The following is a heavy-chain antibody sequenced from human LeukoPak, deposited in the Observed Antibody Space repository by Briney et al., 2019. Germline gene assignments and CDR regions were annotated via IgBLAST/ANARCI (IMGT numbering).Heavy chain of an antibody. V-gene: IGHV1-18*01. CDR1: GYTFTSYG. CDR3: ATSAGSCAYDFWSGYRPYYYYYYGMDV. J-gene: IGHJ6*02. CDR2: ISAYNGNT. Sequence: ASVKVSCKASGYTFTSYGISWVRQAPGQGLEWMGWISAYNGNTNYAQKLQGRVTMTTDTSTSTAYMELRSLRSDDTAVYYCATSAGSCAYDFWSGYRPYYYYYYGMDVWGQGTTVTVSS. D-gene: IGHD3-3*01.